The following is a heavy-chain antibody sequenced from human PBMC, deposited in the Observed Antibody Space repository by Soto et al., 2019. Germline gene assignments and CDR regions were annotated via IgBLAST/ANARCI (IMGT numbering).Heavy chain of an antibody. D-gene: IGHD3-22*01. Sequence: GGSLRLSXTASGFTFSRFNMNWVRQAPGKGLEWVSSISPSSSYIYYADSVKGRFTISRDDAKNSLYLQMNGLRAADTAVYYCARGADYYDSSDYYNFDYWGHGTLVTVSS. CDR1: GFTFSRFN. CDR3: ARGADYYDSSDYYNFDY. J-gene: IGHJ4*01. V-gene: IGHV3-21*01. CDR2: ISPSSSYI.